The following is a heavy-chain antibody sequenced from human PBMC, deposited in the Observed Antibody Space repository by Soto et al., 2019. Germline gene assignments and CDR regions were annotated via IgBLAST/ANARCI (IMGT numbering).Heavy chain of an antibody. V-gene: IGHV5-51*03. D-gene: IGHD2-15*01. CDR3: ARYLAHNWFDP. CDR1: GYIFTIYY. J-gene: IGHJ5*02. CDR2: IYPDDSET. Sequence: EVQLVQSGAEVKKPGESLKISCKASGYIFTIYYIAWVRQMPGKGLEWVGIIYPDDSETRYSPSFQGQVTISADKSISTAYLQWSSLKASDTGIYYCARYLAHNWFDPWGQGTLVTVSS.